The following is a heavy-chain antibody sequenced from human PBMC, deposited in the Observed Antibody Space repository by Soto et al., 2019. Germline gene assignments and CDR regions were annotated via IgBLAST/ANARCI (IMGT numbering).Heavy chain of an antibody. Sequence: QVQLVQSGAEVKKPGASVKVSCKASGYTYTSYDINWVRQATGQGLEWMGWMNPNSGNTGYAQKFQGRVAMTRNTSITTAYMEMSRLRSEYSAVYYCGREISYGVDVWGHGTTVTVSS. V-gene: IGHV1-8*01. CDR2: MNPNSGNT. J-gene: IGHJ6*02. CDR1: GYTYTSYD. CDR3: GREISYGVDV.